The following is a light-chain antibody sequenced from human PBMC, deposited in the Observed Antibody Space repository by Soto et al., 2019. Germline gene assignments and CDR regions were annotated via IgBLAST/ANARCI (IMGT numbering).Light chain of an antibody. CDR3: QQYNNWPPLT. V-gene: IGKV3-15*01. J-gene: IGKJ4*01. CDR1: QSVGSK. Sequence: EVVMTQSPATLSVSPGERATLSCRASQSVGSKLVWYQQKPGQAPRLLIFDAFTRATGIPARFSGSGSGTEFTLFISSLQSEDFAVYYCQQYNNWPPLTFGGGTKVEI. CDR2: DAF.